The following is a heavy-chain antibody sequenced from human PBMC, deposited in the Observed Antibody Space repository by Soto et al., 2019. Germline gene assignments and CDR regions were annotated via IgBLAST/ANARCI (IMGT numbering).Heavy chain of an antibody. D-gene: IGHD3-22*01. J-gene: IGHJ4*02. CDR2: ISGSGGST. Sequence: GGSLRLSCAASGFTFSSYAMSWVRQAPGKGLEWVSAISGSGGSTYYADSVKGRFTISRDNSKNTLYLQMNSLRAEDTAVYYCAKPYYDSSGYREYYFDYWGQGTLVTVSS. CDR1: GFTFSSYA. CDR3: AKPYYDSSGYREYYFDY. V-gene: IGHV3-23*01.